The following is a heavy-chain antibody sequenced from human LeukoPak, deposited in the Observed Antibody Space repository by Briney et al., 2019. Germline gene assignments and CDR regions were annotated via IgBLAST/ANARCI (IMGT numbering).Heavy chain of an antibody. CDR1: GYTFTGYY. V-gene: IGHV1-2*02. CDR2: IIPNSGGT. D-gene: IGHD2-2*01. CDR3: ARDRKIVVVPAASNWFDP. Sequence: GASVKRSCKASGYTFTGYYMHWVRQAPGQGLEWMGWIIPNSGGTNYAQKFQGRVTTTRDTSISTAYMELSRLRSDDTAVYYCARDRKIVVVPAASNWFDPWGQGTLVTVSS. J-gene: IGHJ5*02.